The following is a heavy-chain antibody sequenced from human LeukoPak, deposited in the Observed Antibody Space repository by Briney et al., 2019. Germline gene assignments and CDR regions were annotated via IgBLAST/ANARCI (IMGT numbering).Heavy chain of an antibody. D-gene: IGHD3-10*01. V-gene: IGHV3-48*03. CDR1: GFTFSSYE. Sequence: PGGSLRFSCAASGFTFSSYEMNWVRQAPGKGLEWVSYISSSGSTIYYADSVKGRFTISRDNAKNSLYLQMNSLRAEDTAVYYCARDSSVRGVMRYWGQGTLVTVSS. CDR2: ISSSGSTI. CDR3: ARDSSVRGVMRY. J-gene: IGHJ4*02.